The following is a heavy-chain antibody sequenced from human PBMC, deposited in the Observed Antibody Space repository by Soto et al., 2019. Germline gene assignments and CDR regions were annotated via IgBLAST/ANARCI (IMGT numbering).Heavy chain of an antibody. D-gene: IGHD2-21*01. J-gene: IGHJ6*02. CDR2: MSGSGSSE. CDR3: AREISCVSGGHLYYGMEV. CDR1: VFIFIDHY. Sequence: PGWSLRLSCASAVFIFIDHYMAWSRQAPGKGLAIVAHMSGSGSSEDYADSVKGRFFIFRENTKHLLFLQMFFLRAEDTAVYYCAREISCVSGGHLYYGMEVLGQGTAVTVSS. V-gene: IGHV3-11*01.